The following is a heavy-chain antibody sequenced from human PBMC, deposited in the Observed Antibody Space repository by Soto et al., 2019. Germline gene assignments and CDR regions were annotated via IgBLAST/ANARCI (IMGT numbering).Heavy chain of an antibody. CDR1: GFTFSSYE. Sequence: GGSLSLSCSASGFTFSSYEMNWVRQAPGKGLEWVSYISSSGSTIYYADSVKGRFTISRDNSKNTLYLQMNSLRAEDTAVYYCARDMAAGATIRPFDYWGQGTLVTVSS. D-gene: IGHD1-26*01. CDR2: ISSSGSTI. CDR3: ARDMAAGATIRPFDY. V-gene: IGHV3-48*03. J-gene: IGHJ4*02.